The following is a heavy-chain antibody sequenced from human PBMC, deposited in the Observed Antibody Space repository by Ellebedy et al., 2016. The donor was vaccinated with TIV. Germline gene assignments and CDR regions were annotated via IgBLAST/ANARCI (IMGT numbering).Heavy chain of an antibody. CDR3: ARDGYMHYYMDV. CDR2: IWYDGSNK. D-gene: IGHD5-24*01. CDR1: GFAFTSFG. Sequence: GGSLRLSXTVSGFAFTSFGMHWVRQAPGKGLEWVAAIWYDGSNKYYADSVKGRFTISRDNSKNTLYLQMNSLRAEYTAVYYCARDGYMHYYMDVWGKGTTVTVSS. V-gene: IGHV3-33*01. J-gene: IGHJ6*03.